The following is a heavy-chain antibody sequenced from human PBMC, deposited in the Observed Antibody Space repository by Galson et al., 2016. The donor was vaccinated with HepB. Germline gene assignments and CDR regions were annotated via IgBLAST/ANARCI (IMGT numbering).Heavy chain of an antibody. Sequence: SLRLSCAVSGFTFSDYDMHWVRQGTGESLEWVATMGPAGDKHYPGSVKGRFTVSRESAENSLYLQMDSLRAGDSGVYYCASGAHWNLAYWGRGTLVTVSS. D-gene: IGHD1-1*01. CDR2: MGPAGDK. CDR1: GFTFSDYD. J-gene: IGHJ4*02. V-gene: IGHV3-13*01. CDR3: ASGAHWNLAY.